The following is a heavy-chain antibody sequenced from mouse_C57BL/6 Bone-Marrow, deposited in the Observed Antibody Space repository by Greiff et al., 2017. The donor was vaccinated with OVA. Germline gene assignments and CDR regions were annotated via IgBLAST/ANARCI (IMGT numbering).Heavy chain of an antibody. CDR3: ARQGYYYGSNYAMDY. CDR2: ISSGGSYT. J-gene: IGHJ4*01. V-gene: IGHV5-6*01. D-gene: IGHD1-1*01. CDR1: GFTFSSYG. Sequence: EVMLVESGGDLVKPGGSLKLSCAASGFTFSSYGMSWVRQTPDKRLEWVATISSGGSYTYYPDSVKGRFTISRDNAKNTLYLQMSSLKSEDTAMYYCARQGYYYGSNYAMDYWGQGTSVTVSS.